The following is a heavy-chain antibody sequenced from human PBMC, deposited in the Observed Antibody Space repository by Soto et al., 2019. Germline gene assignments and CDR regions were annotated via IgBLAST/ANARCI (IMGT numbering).Heavy chain of an antibody. CDR3: AKVTGYYMDH. CDR1: GFTFSSHS. D-gene: IGHD3-9*01. J-gene: IGHJ4*02. CDR2: ISSSSTYI. Sequence: EVQVVESGGGLVKPGGSLRLSCAASGFTFSSHSMNWVRQAPGKGLEWVSTISSSSTYIYYADSVKGRFTISRDNAKNSLSLQMNSLRAEDTAVYYCAKVTGYYMDHWGQGPLVTVSS. V-gene: IGHV3-21*04.